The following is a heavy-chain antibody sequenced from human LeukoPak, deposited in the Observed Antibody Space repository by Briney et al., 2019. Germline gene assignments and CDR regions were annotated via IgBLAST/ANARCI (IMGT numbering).Heavy chain of an antibody. D-gene: IGHD2-15*01. CDR2: ITGSGGSS. CDR3: AKDGRPSPVGC. J-gene: IGHJ5*01. Sequence: PGGSLRLSCAASGFTFISHAMSWVRQAPGKGLEWVSAITGSGGSSYYADSVKGRFTISRDNSKNTLDLQMNSLRAEDTAVYYCAKDGRPSPVGCWGQGTLVTVSS. CDR1: GFTFISHA. V-gene: IGHV3-23*01.